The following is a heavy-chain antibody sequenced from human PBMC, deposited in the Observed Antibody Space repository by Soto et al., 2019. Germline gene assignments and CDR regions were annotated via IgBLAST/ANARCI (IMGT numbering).Heavy chain of an antibody. Sequence: ASVKVSCKASGYTFTSYAMHWVRQAPGQRLEWMGWINAGNGNTKYSQKFQGRVTITRDTSASTAYMELSSLRSEDTAVYYCARDYDSSGYPRYYFDYWGQGTLVTVLL. CDR1: GYTFTSYA. V-gene: IGHV1-3*01. J-gene: IGHJ4*02. CDR2: INAGNGNT. CDR3: ARDYDSSGYPRYYFDY. D-gene: IGHD3-22*01.